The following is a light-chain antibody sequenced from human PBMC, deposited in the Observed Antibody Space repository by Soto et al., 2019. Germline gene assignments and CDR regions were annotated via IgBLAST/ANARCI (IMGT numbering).Light chain of an antibody. J-gene: IGKJ4*01. V-gene: IGKV1-33*01. CDR3: QQYDDLPLT. CDR1: QDIGNY. Sequence: DIQMTQSPSSLSASVGDRVTITCQATQDIGNYLNWYQQKPGKAPKLLIYDASNLQTGVPSRFSAYRSETDFTFTISSLQPEDIATYYCQQYDDLPLTFGGGTKVDIK. CDR2: DAS.